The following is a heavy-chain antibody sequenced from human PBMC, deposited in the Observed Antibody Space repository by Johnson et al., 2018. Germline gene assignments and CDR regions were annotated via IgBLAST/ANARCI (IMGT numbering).Heavy chain of an antibody. D-gene: IGHD3-10*01. CDR3: AKVSVPYYYGSGSYSYYYMDV. Sequence: QVQLVESGGGVVQXGRSLRLXCAASGFTFSSYGMHWVRQAPGKGLEWVAVISYDGSNKYYADSVKGRFTISRDNSKNSLYLKMNSLRAEDTALYYCAKVSVPYYYGSGSYSYYYMDVWGKGTTVTVSS. V-gene: IGHV3-30*18. CDR1: GFTFSSYG. CDR2: ISYDGSNK. J-gene: IGHJ6*03.